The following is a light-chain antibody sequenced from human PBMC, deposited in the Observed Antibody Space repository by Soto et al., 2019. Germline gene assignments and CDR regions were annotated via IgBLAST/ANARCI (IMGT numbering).Light chain of an antibody. V-gene: IGKV3-20*01. CDR1: HSVSSSY. CDR3: QQYGSSRT. CDR2: GAS. J-gene: IGKJ1*01. Sequence: ESVLTQSPGTLSLSPGERATLSCRASHSVSSSYLAWYQQKPGQAPRLLIYGASSRATGIPDRFSGSGYGTDFTLTISRLEPEDFAVYYCQQYGSSRTFGQGTKVDIK.